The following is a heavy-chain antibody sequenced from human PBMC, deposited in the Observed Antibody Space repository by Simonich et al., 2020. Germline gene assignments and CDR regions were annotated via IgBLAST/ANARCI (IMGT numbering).Heavy chain of an antibody. D-gene: IGHD7-27*01. Sequence: QVQLQESGPGLVKPSETLSLTCAVSGYSISSGYYWGWIRQPTGKGLEWIGNIYHSGSTYYTPSLKSRVTISVDTSKNQFSLKLSSVTAADTAVYYCARGLTGDYWGQGTLVTVSS. CDR3: ARGLTGDY. CDR1: GYSISSGYY. V-gene: IGHV4-38-2*01. CDR2: IYHSGST. J-gene: IGHJ4*02.